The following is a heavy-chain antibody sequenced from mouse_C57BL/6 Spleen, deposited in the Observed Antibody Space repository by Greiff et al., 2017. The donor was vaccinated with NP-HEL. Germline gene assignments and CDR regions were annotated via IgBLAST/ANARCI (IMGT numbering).Heavy chain of an antibody. CDR3: ARTGGLRSFDY. V-gene: IGHV1-82*01. Sequence: QVQLQQSGPELVKPGALVKISCKASGYAFSSSWMNWVKQRPGKGLEWIGRIYPGDGDTNYNGKFKGKATLTADKSSSTAYMQLSSLTSEDSAVYFCARTGGLRSFDYWGQGTTLTVSS. D-gene: IGHD2-4*01. CDR1: GYAFSSSW. J-gene: IGHJ2*01. CDR2: IYPGDGDT.